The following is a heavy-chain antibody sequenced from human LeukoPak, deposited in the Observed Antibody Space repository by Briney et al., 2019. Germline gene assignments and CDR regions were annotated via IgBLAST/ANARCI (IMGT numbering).Heavy chain of an antibody. Sequence: GGSLRLSCAASGFTFTDFYMTWIRQAPGKGLQWVAYISDSGTTVDYADSVKGRFSISRDNTENSLYLQMNSLRVEDTGFYYCARDVGADFWGQGTQVTVSS. J-gene: IGHJ4*02. V-gene: IGHV3-11*04. D-gene: IGHD1-26*01. CDR1: GFTFTDFY. CDR2: ISDSGTTV. CDR3: ARDVGADF.